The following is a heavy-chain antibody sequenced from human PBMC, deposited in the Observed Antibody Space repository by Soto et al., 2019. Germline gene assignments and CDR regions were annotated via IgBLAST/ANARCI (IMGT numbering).Heavy chain of an antibody. CDR2: INTNSGGT. CDR1: GYNFTGYY. Sequence: QVQLVQSGAEVMKPGASVKGCSKASGYNFTGYYMYWVRHAPGQGLERMGWINTNSGGTNYAQNFKGRVTMPRDTSISTAYMELSRLTSDDTAVYYCARDSIAAAGTECYYYGMDVWGQGTTVTVS. D-gene: IGHD6-13*01. V-gene: IGHV1-2*02. CDR3: ARDSIAAAGTECYYYGMDV. J-gene: IGHJ6*02.